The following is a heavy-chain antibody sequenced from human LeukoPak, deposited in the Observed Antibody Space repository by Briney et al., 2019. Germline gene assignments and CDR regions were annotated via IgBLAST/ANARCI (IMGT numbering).Heavy chain of an antibody. CDR3: ARGGLYYDFWSGYYLYDAFDI. Sequence: SETLSLTCTVSGGSISSYYWSWTRQPPGKGLEWIGYIYYSGSTNYSPSLKSRVTISVDTSKHQLSLKLRSVTAADTAVYYCARGGLYYDFWSGYYLYDAFDIWGQGTMLTVSS. CDR1: GGSISSYY. V-gene: IGHV4-59*01. CDR2: IYYSGST. D-gene: IGHD3-3*01. J-gene: IGHJ3*02.